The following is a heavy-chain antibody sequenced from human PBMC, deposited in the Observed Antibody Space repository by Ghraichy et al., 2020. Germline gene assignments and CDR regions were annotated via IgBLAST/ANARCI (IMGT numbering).Heavy chain of an antibody. CDR3: AKALHYYDSSGYYYFDY. Sequence: GGSLRLSCAASGFTFDDYAMHWVRQAPGKGLEWVSGISWNSGSIGYADSVKGRFTISRDNAKNSLYLQMNSLRAEDTALYYCAKALHYYDSSGYYYFDYWGQGTLVTVSS. CDR1: GFTFDDYA. J-gene: IGHJ4*02. D-gene: IGHD3-22*01. V-gene: IGHV3-9*01. CDR2: ISWNSGSI.